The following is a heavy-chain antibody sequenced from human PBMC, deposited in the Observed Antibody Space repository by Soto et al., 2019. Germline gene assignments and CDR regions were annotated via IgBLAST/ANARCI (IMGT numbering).Heavy chain of an antibody. CDR3: TRGGTITTYWGLFNY. J-gene: IGHJ4*02. D-gene: IGHD7-27*01. CDR1: GFTFSNYW. CDR2: INSDGTTT. Sequence: EVQLVESGGGLVQPGGSLRLSCAASGFTFSNYWIHWVRQVPGKGLVWVSRINSDGTTTTYADFVKGRFTISRDNAKNTLYLQMDNLGADDTAVYYCTRGGTITTYWGLFNYWGQGALVTVSS. V-gene: IGHV3-74*03.